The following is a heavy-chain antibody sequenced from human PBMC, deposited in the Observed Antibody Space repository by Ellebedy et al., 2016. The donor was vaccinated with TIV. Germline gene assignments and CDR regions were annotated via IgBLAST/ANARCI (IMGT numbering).Heavy chain of an antibody. J-gene: IGHJ4*02. CDR3: ARDFDS. V-gene: IGHV3-7*03. Sequence: GESLKISCAASGFTFNDYAMHWVRQAPGKGLEWVGNIKQDGSEKYYVDSVKGRFTISRDNAKNSLYLQMDSLRAEDTAVYYCARDFDSWGQGTLVTVSS. CDR1: GFTFNDYA. CDR2: IKQDGSEK.